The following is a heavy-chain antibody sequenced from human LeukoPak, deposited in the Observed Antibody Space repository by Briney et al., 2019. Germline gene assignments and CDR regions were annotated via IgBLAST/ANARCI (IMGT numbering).Heavy chain of an antibody. CDR2: IIPIFGTA. D-gene: IGHD6-19*01. Sequence: ASVKLSCKASGGTFSSYAISWVRQAPGQGLEWMGRIIPIFGTANYAQKFQGRVTITTDESTSTAYMELRSLRSELTAVYNSARFSYSSGWYVYYCGQETLVTVSS. CDR1: GGTFSSYA. V-gene: IGHV1-69*05. CDR3: ARFSYSSGWYVYY. J-gene: IGHJ4*02.